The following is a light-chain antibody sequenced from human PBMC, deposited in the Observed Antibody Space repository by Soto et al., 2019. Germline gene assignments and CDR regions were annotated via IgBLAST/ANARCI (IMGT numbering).Light chain of an antibody. V-gene: IGLV2-14*03. Sequence: QSALTHPASVFGSPGQSITISCTGTSSDVGGYNFVSWYQQLPGKAPKLMIYEVTSRPSGVSNRFSGSKSGNTASLTISGLQPEDEAEYYCSSYTTSSTAVFGTGTKVTVL. CDR3: SSYTTSSTAV. CDR1: SSDVGGYNF. CDR2: EVT. J-gene: IGLJ1*01.